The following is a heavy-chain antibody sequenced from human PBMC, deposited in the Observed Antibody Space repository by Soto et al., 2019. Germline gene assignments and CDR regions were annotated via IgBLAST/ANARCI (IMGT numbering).Heavy chain of an antibody. D-gene: IGHD5-18*01. CDR2: IKSKTDGGTT. V-gene: IGHV3-15*07. Sequence: PGGSLRLSCAASGFTFSNAWMNWVRQAPGKGLEWVGRIKSKTDGGTTDYAAPVKGRFTISRDDSKNTLYLQMNSLKTEDTAVYYCTTGLDVPIQLWLQPHLTMDVWGQVTTVTVSS. CDR3: TTGLDVPIQLWLQPHLTMDV. J-gene: IGHJ6*02. CDR1: GFTFSNAW.